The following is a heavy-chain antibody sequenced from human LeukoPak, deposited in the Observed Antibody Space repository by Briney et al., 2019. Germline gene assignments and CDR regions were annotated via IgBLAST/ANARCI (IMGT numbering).Heavy chain of an antibody. V-gene: IGHV3-74*01. CDR2: IDSDGSST. Sequence: GGSLRLSCAASGFTFSSYWMHWVRQAPGKGLVWASRIDSDGSSTIYADSVKGRFTISRDNAKNTLNLQMNSLRAEDTALYYCARSGAPTPDYWGQGTLVIVSS. CDR3: ARSGAPTPDY. J-gene: IGHJ4*02. D-gene: IGHD2-15*01. CDR1: GFTFSSYW.